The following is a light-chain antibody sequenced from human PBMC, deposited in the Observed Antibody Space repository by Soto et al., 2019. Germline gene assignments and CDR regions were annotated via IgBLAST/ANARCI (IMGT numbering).Light chain of an antibody. V-gene: IGLV2-23*03. CDR1: SSDVGSYNL. CDR3: CSYAGSSTFV. J-gene: IGLJ1*01. Sequence: QCALTQPASVSGSPGRSITITSPGTSSDVGSYNLVSWYQQHPGEAPKLMIYEGTQRPSGVSNRFSGSKSGNTASLTISGLQAEDEADYYCCSYAGSSTFVFGSGTKVTVL. CDR2: EGT.